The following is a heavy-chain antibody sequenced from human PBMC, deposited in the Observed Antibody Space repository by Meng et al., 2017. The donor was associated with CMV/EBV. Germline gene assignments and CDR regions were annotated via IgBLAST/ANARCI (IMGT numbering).Heavy chain of an antibody. CDR1: GFTFSSYA. D-gene: IGHD2-2*01. V-gene: IGHV3-23*01. CDR2: ISGSGGST. CDR3: AKNEGYCSSTSCRRYFDY. Sequence: GESLKISCAASGFTFSSYAMSWVRQAPGKGLEWVSAISGSGGSTYYADSVKGRFTISRDNSKNTLYLQMNSLRAEDTAVYYCAKNEGYCSSTSCRRYFDYWGQGTLVTV. J-gene: IGHJ4*02.